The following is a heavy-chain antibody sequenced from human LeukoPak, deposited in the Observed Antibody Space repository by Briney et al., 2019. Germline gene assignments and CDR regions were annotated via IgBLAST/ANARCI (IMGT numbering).Heavy chain of an antibody. J-gene: IGHJ4*02. D-gene: IGHD3-22*01. V-gene: IGHV1-69*05. CDR3: ARGQPGTYDSSGYYTPFDY. CDR1: GGSFSSYS. Sequence: ASVKVSCKASGGSFSSYSICRVGQDPGQGLEWTGGVIPIFGTASYAQKFQGRVTITTDESTSTDYMELSSLRSEDTAVYYCARGQPGTYDSSGYYTPFDYWGQGTLVTVSS. CDR2: VIPIFGTA.